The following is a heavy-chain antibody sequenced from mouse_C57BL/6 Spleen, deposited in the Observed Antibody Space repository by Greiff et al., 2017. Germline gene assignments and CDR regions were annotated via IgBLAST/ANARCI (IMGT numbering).Heavy chain of an antibody. J-gene: IGHJ2*01. CDR1: GFTFSDYG. CDR3: ARTYGSSHYFDY. Sequence: EVNLVESGGGLVKPGGSLKLSCAASGFTFSDYGMHWVRQAPEKGLEWVAYISSGSSTIYYADTVKGRFTISRDNAKNTLFLQMTSLRSEDTAMYYCARTYGSSHYFDYWGQGTTLTVSS. V-gene: IGHV5-17*01. CDR2: ISSGSSTI. D-gene: IGHD1-1*01.